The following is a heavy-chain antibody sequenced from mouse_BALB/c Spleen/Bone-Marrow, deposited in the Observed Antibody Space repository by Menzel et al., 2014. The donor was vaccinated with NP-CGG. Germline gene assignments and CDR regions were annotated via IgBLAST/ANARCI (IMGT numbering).Heavy chain of an antibody. CDR1: GFTFSSFA. D-gene: IGHD1-1*01. Sequence: EVQLVESGGGLVPPGGSRKLSCAASGFTFSSFAMHWVRQAPEKGLEWVAYISSGSSTIYYADTVMGRFIISRDNPKNTLFLKMTSLRSEDTAMYYCARSGSSSGYFDYWGQGTTLTVSA. CDR3: ARSGSSSGYFDY. V-gene: IGHV5-17*02. CDR2: ISSGSSTI. J-gene: IGHJ2*01.